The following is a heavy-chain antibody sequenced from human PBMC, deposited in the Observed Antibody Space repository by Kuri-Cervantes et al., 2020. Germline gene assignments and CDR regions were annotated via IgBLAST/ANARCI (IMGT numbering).Heavy chain of an antibody. CDR1: GFTFDDYA. CDR3: AKDGALDPDHIDC. D-gene: IGHD1-26*01. Sequence: SLKISCAASGFTFDDYAMHWVRQAPGKGLEWVSGISWNSGSIGYADSVKGRFTISRDNAKNSLYLQMNSLRAEDTALYYCAKDGALDPDHIDCWGQGTLVTVSS. CDR2: ISWNSGSI. V-gene: IGHV3-9*01. J-gene: IGHJ4*02.